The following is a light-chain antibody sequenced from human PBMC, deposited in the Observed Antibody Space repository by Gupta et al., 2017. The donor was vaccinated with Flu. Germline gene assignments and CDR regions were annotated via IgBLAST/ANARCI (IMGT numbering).Light chain of an antibody. Sequence: SYALTQPSSVSVSPGQTARITCSGDALPKKYAYWYQQKSGQAPVLVIYEDSKRPSGIPARFSGSSSGTMASLTISEAQVEDEADYYCFSTDSSGYHRVFGGGTKLTVL. V-gene: IGLV3-10*01. CDR1: ALPKKY. CDR2: EDS. CDR3: FSTDSSGYHRV. J-gene: IGLJ3*02.